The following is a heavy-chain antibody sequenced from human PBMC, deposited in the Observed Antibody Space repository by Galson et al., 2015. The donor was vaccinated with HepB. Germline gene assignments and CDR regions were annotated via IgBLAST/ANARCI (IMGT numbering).Heavy chain of an antibody. CDR1: AFTFRNYA. D-gene: IGHD3-10*01. CDR3: ARENGGAGSRVTDYYGVDG. V-gene: IGHV3-33*01. Sequence: SLRLSCAASAFTFRNYAMYWVRQAPGKGLEWVAGIWYDGSNKYYADSVKGRFTISRDSSKNTLFLQMDSLRDEDTAVYYCARENGGAGSRVTDYYGVDGWGQDTWVSVSA. J-gene: IGHJ6*01. CDR2: IWYDGSNK.